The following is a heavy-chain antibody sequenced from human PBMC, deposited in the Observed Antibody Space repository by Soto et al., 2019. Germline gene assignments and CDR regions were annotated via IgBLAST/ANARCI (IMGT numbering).Heavy chain of an antibody. CDR3: ARGSVSIAGGTGAFDV. D-gene: IGHD2-21*01. CDR1: GGSFSSNG. CDR2: IIPIFGTA. J-gene: IGHJ3*01. Sequence: QVQLVQSGAELQKPGSSVRVSCKASGGSFSSNGISWVRQAPGQGLEWMGRIIPIFGTANYAQKFQGRVTMTADESTSTVFMDLSTLKSEDTAVYFCARGSVSIAGGTGAFDVWGQGTMVSVSA. V-gene: IGHV1-69*15.